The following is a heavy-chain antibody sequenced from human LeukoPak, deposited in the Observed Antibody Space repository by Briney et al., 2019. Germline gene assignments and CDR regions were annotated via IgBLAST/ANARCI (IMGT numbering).Heavy chain of an antibody. Sequence: GGSLRLSCAASEFTFSDYAMHWVRQAPGKGLEWVAVISYDGANIYYGDSVKGRFTISRDNSKNSLYLQMNSLRAEDTAVYYCARYSYGPENWFDPWGQGTLVTVSS. D-gene: IGHD5-18*01. CDR1: EFTFSDYA. V-gene: IGHV3-30*04. CDR3: ARYSYGPENWFDP. CDR2: ISYDGANI. J-gene: IGHJ5*02.